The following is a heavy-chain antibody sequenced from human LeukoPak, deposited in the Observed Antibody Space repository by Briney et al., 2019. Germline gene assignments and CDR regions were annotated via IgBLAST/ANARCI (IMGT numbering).Heavy chain of an antibody. CDR3: ARGSGYFLDFDY. V-gene: IGHV3-48*01. Sequence: QAGGSLRLSCVASGFTFTDHPMNWVRQAPGKGLEWISYIGGDGIAFYADSMKGRFTISRDSSKNTLYLQMNSLRAEDTAVYYCARGSGYFLDFDYWGQGTLVTVSS. D-gene: IGHD3-22*01. J-gene: IGHJ4*02. CDR1: GFTFTDHP. CDR2: IGGDGIA.